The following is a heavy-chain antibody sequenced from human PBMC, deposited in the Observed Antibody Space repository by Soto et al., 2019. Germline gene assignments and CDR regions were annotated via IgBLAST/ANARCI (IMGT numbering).Heavy chain of an antibody. D-gene: IGHD3-10*01. CDR1: GGTFSSYA. Sequence: SVKVSCKASGGTFSSYAISWVRQAPGQGLEWMGGIIPIFGTANYAQKFQGGVTITADEPTRTAYMELSSLRSEDTAVYYCARDLDYYGSGSHYYYGMGVWGKGTTV. V-gene: IGHV1-69*13. J-gene: IGHJ6*04. CDR3: ARDLDYYGSGSHYYYGMGV. CDR2: IIPIFGTA.